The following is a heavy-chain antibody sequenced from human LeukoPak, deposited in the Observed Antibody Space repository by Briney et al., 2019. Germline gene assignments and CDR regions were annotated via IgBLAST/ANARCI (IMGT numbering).Heavy chain of an antibody. CDR2: INPDSGDT. V-gene: IGHV1-8*03. CDR1: GYRFTSSD. Sequence: ASVKVSCKASGYRFTSSDINWVRPATGQGLEWMGWINPDSGDTGYAEKFQDRLTIAGDTSITTAYMELTNLKSEDTAMYYCTRGWDLWGQGTLVTVSS. J-gene: IGHJ5*02. CDR3: TRGWDL.